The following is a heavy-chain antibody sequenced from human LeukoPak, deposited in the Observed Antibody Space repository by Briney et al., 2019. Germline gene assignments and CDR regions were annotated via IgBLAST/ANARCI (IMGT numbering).Heavy chain of an antibody. V-gene: IGHV3-49*04. Sequence: GGSLRLSCTTSGFTFGDYAMSWVRQSPGKGLEWVGFIRSKTYGGTTHYAASVKGRFTISRDDSKSIAYLQMNSLKTEDTAVYYCTTTYGGPGGAAFDIWGQGTMVTVSS. CDR3: TTTYGGPGGAAFDI. CDR2: IRSKTYGGTT. D-gene: IGHD4-23*01. J-gene: IGHJ3*02. CDR1: GFTFGDYA.